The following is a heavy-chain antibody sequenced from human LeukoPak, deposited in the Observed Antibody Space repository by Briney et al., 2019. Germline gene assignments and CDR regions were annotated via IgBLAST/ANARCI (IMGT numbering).Heavy chain of an antibody. CDR2: IYTSGST. CDR3: ARDPAYCSGGSCSTVGAFDI. CDR1: GGSISSGSYY. Sequence: SETLSLTCTVSGGSISSGSYYWSWLRQPAGRGLEWIGRIYTSGSTNYNPSLKSRVTISVDTSKNQFSLKLSSVTAADTAVYYCARDPAYCSGGSCSTVGAFDIWGQGTMVTVSS. V-gene: IGHV4-61*02. D-gene: IGHD2-15*01. J-gene: IGHJ3*02.